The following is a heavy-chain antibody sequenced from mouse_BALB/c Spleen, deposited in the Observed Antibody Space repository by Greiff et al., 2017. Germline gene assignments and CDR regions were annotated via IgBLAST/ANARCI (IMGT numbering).Heavy chain of an antibody. V-gene: IGHV1S81*02. CDR3: AREGGYYRYESSYYAMDY. J-gene: IGHJ4*01. CDR2: INPSNGRT. Sequence: VQLQQPGAELVKPGASVKLSCKASGYTFTSYWMHWVKQRPGQGLEWIGEINPSNGRTNYNEKFKSKATLTVDKSSSTAYMQLSSLTSEDSAVYYCAREGGYYRYESSYYAMDYWGQGTSVTVSS. CDR1: GYTFTSYW. D-gene: IGHD2-14*01.